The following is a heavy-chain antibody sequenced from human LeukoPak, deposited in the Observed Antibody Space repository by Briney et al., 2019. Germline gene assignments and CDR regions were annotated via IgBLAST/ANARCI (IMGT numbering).Heavy chain of an antibody. CDR2: ISSSSSYI. CDR1: GFTFSSYS. V-gene: IGHV3-21*01. D-gene: IGHD2-2*03. Sequence: GGSLRLSCAASGFTFSSYSMNWVRQAPGKGLEWVSSISSSSSYIYYADSVKGRFTISRGNAKNTLYLQMNSLRAEDTAVYYCASLDLGTPYYYYGMDVWGQGTTVTVSS. J-gene: IGHJ6*02. CDR3: ASLDLGTPYYYYGMDV.